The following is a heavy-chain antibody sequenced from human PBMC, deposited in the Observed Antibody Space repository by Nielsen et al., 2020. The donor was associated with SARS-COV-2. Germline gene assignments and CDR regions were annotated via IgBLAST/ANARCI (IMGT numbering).Heavy chain of an antibody. D-gene: IGHD4-17*01. J-gene: IGHJ4*02. CDR1: GFTVSSNY. Sequence: GESLKISCAASGFTVSSNYMSWVRQAPGKGLEWVAVISYEGGNKYYADSVKGRFTISRDNSKTTLFLQMNSLRAEDTAVYYCARDSADYGDYVGTDYWGQGTLVTVSS. CDR2: ISYEGGNK. V-gene: IGHV3-30-3*01. CDR3: ARDSADYGDYVGTDY.